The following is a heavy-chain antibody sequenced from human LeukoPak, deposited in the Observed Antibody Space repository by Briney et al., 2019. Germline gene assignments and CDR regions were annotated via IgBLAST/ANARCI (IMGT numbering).Heavy chain of an antibody. J-gene: IGHJ4*02. V-gene: IGHV4-59*08. CDR2: IYYSGST. CDR3: ASLRYFDWLSPSDY. D-gene: IGHD3-9*01. CDR1: GGSISSYY. Sequence: PSETLSLTCTVSGGSISSYYWGWIRQPPGKGLEWIGYIYYSGSTNYNPSLKSRVTISVDTSKNQFSLKLSSVTAADTAVYYCASLRYFDWLSPSDYWGQGTLVTVSS.